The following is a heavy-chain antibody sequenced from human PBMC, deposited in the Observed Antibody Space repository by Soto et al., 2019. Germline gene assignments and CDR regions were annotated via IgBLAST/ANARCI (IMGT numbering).Heavy chain of an antibody. Sequence: GASVKVSCKASGGTFSSYAISWVRQAPGQGLEWMGGIIPIFGTANYAQKFQGRVTITADESTSTAYMELSSLRSEDTAVYYCAVYYYDSSGYDLPTHFDYWGQGTLVTVSS. V-gene: IGHV1-69*13. CDR2: IIPIFGTA. J-gene: IGHJ4*02. D-gene: IGHD3-22*01. CDR3: AVYYYDSSGYDLPTHFDY. CDR1: GGTFSSYA.